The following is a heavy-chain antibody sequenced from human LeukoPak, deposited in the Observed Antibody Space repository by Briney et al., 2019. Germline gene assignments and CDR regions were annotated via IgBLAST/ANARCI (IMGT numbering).Heavy chain of an antibody. CDR2: ISAYNGNT. V-gene: IGHV1-18*01. J-gene: IGHJ3*02. D-gene: IGHD1-26*01. CDR3: ASGSYGGAFDI. CDR1: GYTFITYG. Sequence: ASVKVSCKASGYTFITYGLSWVRQAPGQGLEWMGWISAYNGNTNYAQKLQGRVTMTTETSTTTAYMEVRSLRSDDTAVYYCASGSYGGAFDIWGQGTMVTVSS.